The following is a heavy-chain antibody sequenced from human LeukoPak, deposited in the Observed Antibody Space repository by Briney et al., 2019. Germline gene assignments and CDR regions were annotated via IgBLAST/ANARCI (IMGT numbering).Heavy chain of an antibody. CDR1: GYSFTGYC. CDR3: ARDRETGSYYGIDY. J-gene: IGHJ4*02. V-gene: IGHV1-2*02. Sequence: ASVKVSCKASGYSFTGYCMHWVRQAPGQGLEWMGWINPNSGVTNYAQKFQGRITMTRDTSISTAYMGLTSLMSDDTAVYYCARDRETGSYYGIDYWGQGTLVTVSS. CDR2: INPNSGVT. D-gene: IGHD1-26*01.